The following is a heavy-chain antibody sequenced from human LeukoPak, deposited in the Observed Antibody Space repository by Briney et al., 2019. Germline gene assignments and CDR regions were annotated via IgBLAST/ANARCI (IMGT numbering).Heavy chain of an antibody. D-gene: IGHD6-13*01. CDR1: GYTFTSYD. J-gene: IGHJ4*02. Sequence: ASVKVSCKASGYTFTSYDINWVRQATGQGLEWMGWMNPNSGNTGYAQKFQGRVTMTRNTSISTAYMELSSLRSEDTAVYYCARGLRNSRAFDYWGQGTLVTVSS. CDR3: ARGLRNSRAFDY. CDR2: MNPNSGNT. V-gene: IGHV1-8*01.